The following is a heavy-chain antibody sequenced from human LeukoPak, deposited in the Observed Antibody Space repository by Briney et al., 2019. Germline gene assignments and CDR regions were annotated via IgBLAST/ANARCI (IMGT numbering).Heavy chain of an antibody. D-gene: IGHD3-3*01. CDR3: ASTQLRGVMNYTLFDY. CDR2: INHSGST. J-gene: IGHJ4*02. Sequence: SETLSLTCAVYGGSFSGYYWSWIRQPPGKGLEWIGEINHSGSTTYNPSLKSRVSISVDASKHQFSLKLSSVTAADTAVYYCASTQLRGVMNYTLFDYWGQGTLVTVSS. CDR1: GGSFSGYY. V-gene: IGHV4-34*01.